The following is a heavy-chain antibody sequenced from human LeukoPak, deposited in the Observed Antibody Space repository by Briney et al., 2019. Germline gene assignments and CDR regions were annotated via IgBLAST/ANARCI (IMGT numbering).Heavy chain of an antibody. CDR3: AKGPSSGPPYYFDY. D-gene: IGHD5-12*01. V-gene: IGHV3-23*01. Sequence: GGSLRLSCAGSGFMFSNHAMSWVRQAPGKGLEWVSGISTRGGGIYYADSVKGRFTISRDNSKNTLYLQMKSLRAEDTAVYYCAKGPSSGPPYYFDYWGQGTLVTVSS. CDR2: ISTRGGGI. CDR1: GFMFSNHA. J-gene: IGHJ4*02.